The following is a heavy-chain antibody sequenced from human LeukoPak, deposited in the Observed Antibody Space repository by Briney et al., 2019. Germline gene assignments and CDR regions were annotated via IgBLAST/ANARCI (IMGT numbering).Heavy chain of an antibody. J-gene: IGHJ4*02. Sequence: ASVTVSCKASGYTFTSYGISWVRQAPGQGLEWMGWISAYDGNTNYAQKLQGRVTMTTDTSTSTAYMELRSLRSDDTAVYYCARVDPTTVTTTPLGSWGQGTLVTVSS. CDR2: ISAYDGNT. D-gene: IGHD4-17*01. V-gene: IGHV1-18*01. CDR1: GYTFTSYG. CDR3: ARVDPTTVTTTPLGS.